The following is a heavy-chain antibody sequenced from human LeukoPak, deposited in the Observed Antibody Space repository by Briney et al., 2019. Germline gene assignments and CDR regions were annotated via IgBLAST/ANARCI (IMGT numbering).Heavy chain of an antibody. CDR2: IYTSGST. D-gene: IGHD3-3*01. Sequence: SETLSLTCTVSGGSISSYYWSWIRQPAGKGLEWIGRIYTSGSTNCNPSLKSRVTMSVDTSKNQFSLKLSSVTAADTAVYYCARGFTIFGVVIIGEAFDIWGQGTMVTVSS. V-gene: IGHV4-4*07. J-gene: IGHJ3*02. CDR1: GGSISSYY. CDR3: ARGFTIFGVVIIGEAFDI.